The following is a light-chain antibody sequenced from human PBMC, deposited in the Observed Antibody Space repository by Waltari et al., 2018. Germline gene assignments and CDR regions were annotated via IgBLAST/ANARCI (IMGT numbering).Light chain of an antibody. V-gene: IGLV2-11*01. CDR1: RSDIGGYNY. J-gene: IGLJ2*01. CDR2: EVS. CDR3: CSYAGSYTFL. Sequence: QAALTQPRSVSGSPGQSVTIPCTGTRSDIGGYNYVSWYQQHPGTAPKLMIYEVSKRPSGVSDRFSGSKSGNTASLTISGLQAEDEADYYCCSYAGSYTFLFGGGTRLTVL.